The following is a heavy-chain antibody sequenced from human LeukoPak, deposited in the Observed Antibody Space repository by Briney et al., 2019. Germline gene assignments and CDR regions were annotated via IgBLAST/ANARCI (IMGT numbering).Heavy chain of an antibody. Sequence: SQTLSLTCTVSGGSISSGGYYWSWIRQPPGKGLEWIGYIYHSGSTYYNPSLKSRVTISVDRSKNQFSLKLSSVTAADTAVYYCARSNRGVPYFDYWGQGTLVTVSS. D-gene: IGHD2-8*01. CDR1: GGSISSGGYY. J-gene: IGHJ4*02. CDR3: ARSNRGVPYFDY. CDR2: IYHSGST. V-gene: IGHV4-30-2*01.